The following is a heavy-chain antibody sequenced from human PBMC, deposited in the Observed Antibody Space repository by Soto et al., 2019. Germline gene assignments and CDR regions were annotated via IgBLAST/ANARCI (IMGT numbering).Heavy chain of an antibody. V-gene: IGHV5-51*01. CDR3: ARAPSHGWFQHFDY. CDR2: IYPGDSDT. D-gene: IGHD6-19*01. J-gene: IGHJ4*02. Sequence: PGESLKISCKGSGYNFASYWIGWVRQKPGKGLERMGIIYPGDSDTRYSPSFEGHVTISADKSTSTAYMQWSSLGASDTAIYYCARAPSHGWFQHFDYWGQGTLVTVSS. CDR1: GYNFASYW.